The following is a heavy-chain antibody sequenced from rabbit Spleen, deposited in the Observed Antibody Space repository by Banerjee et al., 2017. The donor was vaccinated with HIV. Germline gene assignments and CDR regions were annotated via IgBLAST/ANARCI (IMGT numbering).Heavy chain of an antibody. J-gene: IGHJ4*01. D-gene: IGHD1-1*01. V-gene: IGHV1S45*01. CDR2: INAATGKP. CDR1: GFFFSNKAV. Sequence: QEQLVESGGGLVKPEGSLKLSCTASGFFFSNKAVMCWVRQAPGKGLEWIACINAATGKPVYATWAKGRFTISRTSSTTVTLRMTSLTAADTATYFCARDLVGVIGWNFYLWGPGTLVTVS. CDR3: ARDLVGVIGWNFYL.